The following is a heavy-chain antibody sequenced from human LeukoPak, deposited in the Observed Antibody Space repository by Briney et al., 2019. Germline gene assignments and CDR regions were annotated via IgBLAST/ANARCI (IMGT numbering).Heavy chain of an antibody. Sequence: GGSLRLSCAASGFTFNSYGMHWVRQAPGKGLEWVAVISYVGTNTYYADSVKGRFTISRDFSKNTLYLQMNSLRAEDTAVYYCAKEVRFWSGYPTSLGYDYWGQGTLVTVSS. CDR2: ISYVGTNT. J-gene: IGHJ4*02. V-gene: IGHV3-30*18. CDR3: AKEVRFWSGYPTSLGYDY. D-gene: IGHD3-3*01. CDR1: GFTFNSYG.